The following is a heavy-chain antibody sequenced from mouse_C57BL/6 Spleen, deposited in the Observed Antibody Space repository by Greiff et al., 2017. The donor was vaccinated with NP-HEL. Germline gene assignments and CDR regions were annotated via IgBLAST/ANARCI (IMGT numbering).Heavy chain of an antibody. CDR2: ISSGSSTI. J-gene: IGHJ4*01. D-gene: IGHD2-4*01. Sequence: EVQGVESGGGLVKPGGSLKLSCAASGFTFSDYGMHWVRQAPEKGLEWVAYISSGSSTIYYADTVKGRFTISRDNAKNTLFLQMTSLRSEDTAMYYCAFYDYDDGGYAMDYWGQGTSVTVSS. CDR3: AFYDYDDGGYAMDY. V-gene: IGHV5-17*01. CDR1: GFTFSDYG.